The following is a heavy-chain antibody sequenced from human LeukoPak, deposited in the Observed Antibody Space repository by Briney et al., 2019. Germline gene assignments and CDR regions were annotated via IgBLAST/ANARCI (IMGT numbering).Heavy chain of an antibody. J-gene: IGHJ6*03. D-gene: IGHD3-3*01. V-gene: IGHV4-34*01. CDR2: INHSGTT. CDR1: GGSLSGYS. Sequence: SETLSLTCAVDGGSLSGYSWTWIRQPPGKGLEWIGEINHSGTTNFNPSVQSRATISEDTSKNQFSLKLSSVTAADTAVYYCARVRGFCRHYYYSSYYIDVWGQGTRVTVSS. CDR3: ARVRGFCRHYYYSSYYIDV.